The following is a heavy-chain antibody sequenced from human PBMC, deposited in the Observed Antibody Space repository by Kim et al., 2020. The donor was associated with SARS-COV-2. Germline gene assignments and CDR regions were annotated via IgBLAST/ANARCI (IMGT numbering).Heavy chain of an antibody. Sequence: ASVKVSCKTSGYTFANSGIHWVRQAPGQGLEWMAWINAGNGDTQYSQNFQGRFTITRDTSASTAYMELSSLRSEDTALYYCARSPGGGAGIDYWGQGTLVTVSS. D-gene: IGHD1-26*01. V-gene: IGHV1-3*01. CDR3: ARSPGGGAGIDY. J-gene: IGHJ4*02. CDR1: GYTFANSG. CDR2: INAGNGDT.